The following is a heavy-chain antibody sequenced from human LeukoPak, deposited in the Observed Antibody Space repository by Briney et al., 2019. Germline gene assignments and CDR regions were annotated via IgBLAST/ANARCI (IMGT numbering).Heavy chain of an antibody. CDR2: IYYNGST. J-gene: IGHJ4*02. CDR3: ARWLGYCSSTSCSYFDY. CDR1: GGSISSGGYY. Sequence: SETLSLTCTVSGGSISSGGYYWSWIRQHPGKGLEWIGYIYYNGSTYYNPSLKSRVTISVDASKNQFSLKLSSVTAADTAVYYCARWLGYCSSTSCSYFDYWGQGTLVTVSS. V-gene: IGHV4-31*03. D-gene: IGHD2-2*01.